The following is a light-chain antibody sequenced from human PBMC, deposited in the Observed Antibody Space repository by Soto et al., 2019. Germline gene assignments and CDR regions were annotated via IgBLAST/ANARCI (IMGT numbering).Light chain of an antibody. J-gene: IGKJ1*01. CDR1: QTVGSSF. CDR3: HQYGSSQT. Sequence: EIVLTQSPGTLSLSPGERATLSCRASQTVGSSFLAWFQHKPGQAPRLLIYGASTRATGIPDRFSGSGSGTDFTLTINRLEPEDFAVYYCHQYGSSQTFGQGTKVDIK. V-gene: IGKV3-20*01. CDR2: GAS.